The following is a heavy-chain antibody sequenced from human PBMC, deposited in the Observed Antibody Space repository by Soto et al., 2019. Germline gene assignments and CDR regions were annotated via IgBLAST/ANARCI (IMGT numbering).Heavy chain of an antibody. CDR3: ARGPYYDLIWNYYYMDV. CDR1: GGSISGHY. J-gene: IGHJ6*03. V-gene: IGHV4-59*08. CDR2: MYYSGST. D-gene: IGHD3-16*01. Sequence: SETLSLTCSVSGGSISGHYWSWVRQTPGKGLEWIGYMYYSGSTKYNPSIKSRVTNSVDTSKNHFSLRLTSVTAADTAVYYCARGPYYDLIWNYYYMDVWGKGTTVTVSS.